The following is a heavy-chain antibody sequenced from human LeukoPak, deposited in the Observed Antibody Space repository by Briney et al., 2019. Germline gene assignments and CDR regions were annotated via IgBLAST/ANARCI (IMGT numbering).Heavy chain of an antibody. CDR1: GFTFTNAW. Sequence: GGSLRLSCAASGFTFTNAWMSWVRQAPGKGLEWVGRIKSKTYGGTTDYAAPVKGTFTVSRDNSKNTLYLQMNSLKTEDTAVYYCATSGQHWDVFDYWGQGTLLTVSS. V-gene: IGHV3-15*01. CDR2: IKSKTYGGTT. D-gene: IGHD1-1*01. J-gene: IGHJ4*02. CDR3: ATSGQHWDVFDY.